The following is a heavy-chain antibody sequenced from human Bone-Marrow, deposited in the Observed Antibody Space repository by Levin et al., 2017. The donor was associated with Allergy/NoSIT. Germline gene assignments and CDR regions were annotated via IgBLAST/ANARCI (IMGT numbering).Heavy chain of an antibody. D-gene: IGHD6-19*01. J-gene: IGHJ6*02. Sequence: PGGSLRLSCAATGFDLNNHAMHWVRQAPGKGLEWLAVISYNRGEEYYADSVEGRFTISRDDSKNTLYLQMNSLRPDDPAVYYCAKDRVFIAVGGYYYFHYGMDVWGQGSTVTVSS. CDR2: ISYNRGEE. CDR3: AKDRVFIAVGGYYYFHYGMDV. V-gene: IGHV3-30*04. CDR1: GFDLNNHA.